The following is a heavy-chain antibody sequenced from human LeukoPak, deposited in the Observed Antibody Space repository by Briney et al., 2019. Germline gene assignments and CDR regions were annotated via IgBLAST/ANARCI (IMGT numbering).Heavy chain of an antibody. V-gene: IGHV3-30*18. CDR3: AKDLTDIVVVPAAPGEVDY. Sequence: GGSLRLSCAASGFTFSSYGMHWVRQAPGKGLEWVAVISYDGSNKYYADSVKGRFTISRDNSKNTLYLQMNSLRAEDTAVYYCAKDLTDIVVVPAAPGEVDYWGQGTLVTVSS. D-gene: IGHD2-2*01. CDR1: GFTFSSYG. CDR2: ISYDGSNK. J-gene: IGHJ4*02.